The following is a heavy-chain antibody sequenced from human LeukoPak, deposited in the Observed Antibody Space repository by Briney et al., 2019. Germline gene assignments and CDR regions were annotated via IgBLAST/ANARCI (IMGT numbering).Heavy chain of an antibody. CDR3: ARDQRTVGYYGMDV. J-gene: IGHJ6*02. Sequence: SETLSLTCTVSGGSISGNHWSWVRRPPGKGLEWIGYIYYSGSTNYNPSLKSRVTISVDTSKNQFSLKLRSVTAADTAVYYCARDQRTVGYYGMDVWGRGTTVTVSS. CDR2: IYYSGST. CDR1: GGSISGNH. D-gene: IGHD1-26*01. V-gene: IGHV4-59*01.